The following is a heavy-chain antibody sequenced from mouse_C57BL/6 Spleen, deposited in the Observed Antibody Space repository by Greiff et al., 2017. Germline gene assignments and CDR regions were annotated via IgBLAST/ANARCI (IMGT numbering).Heavy chain of an antibody. V-gene: IGHV1-59*01. CDR3: ARWVATDYYAMDY. CDR1: GYTFTSYW. J-gene: IGHJ4*01. CDR2: IDPSDSYT. D-gene: IGHD1-1*02. Sequence: QVQLQQPGAELVRPGTSVKLSCKASGYTFTSYWMHWVKQRPGQGLEWIGVIDPSDSYTNYNQKFKGKATLTVDTSSSTAYMQLSSLTSEDSAVYYCARWVATDYYAMDYWGQGTSVTVSS.